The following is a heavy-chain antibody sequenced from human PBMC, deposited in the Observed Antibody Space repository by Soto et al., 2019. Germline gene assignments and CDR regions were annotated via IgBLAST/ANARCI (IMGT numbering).Heavy chain of an antibody. CDR3: ARYAESRRSWFDP. D-gene: IGHD5-18*01. J-gene: IGHJ5*02. CDR1: GFTFSPYA. V-gene: IGHV3-23*01. Sequence: GGSLSLSCAGSGFTFSPYAMSWVRQAPGKGLEWVPTIGGPGGITYHADSVKGRFTISIDNSRNTLYLQLNSLRAEDTAIYFCARYAESRRSWFDPWGQGTLVTVSS. CDR2: IGGPGGIT.